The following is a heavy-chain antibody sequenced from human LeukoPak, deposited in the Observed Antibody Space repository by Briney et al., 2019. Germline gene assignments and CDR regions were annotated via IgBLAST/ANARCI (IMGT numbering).Heavy chain of an antibody. CDR2: ISAYNGNT. CDR3: ARDGGLPATMFWFDP. V-gene: IGHV1-18*01. Sequence: ASVKVSCKASGYTFTSYGISWVRQAPGQGLEWMGWISAYNGNTNYAQKLQGRVTMATDTSTSTAYMELRSLRSDDTAVYYCARDGGLPATMFWFDPWGQGTLVTVSS. D-gene: IGHD2-2*01. J-gene: IGHJ5*02. CDR1: GYTFTSYG.